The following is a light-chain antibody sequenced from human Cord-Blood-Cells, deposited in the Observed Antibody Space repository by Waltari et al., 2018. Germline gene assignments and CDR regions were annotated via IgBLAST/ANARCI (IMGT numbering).Light chain of an antibody. V-gene: IGLV2-8*01. Sequence: QSALTPPPSAPGSPGQSVPISCTGTSSDDGGSNSVTWYQQHPGKAPKRMIYEVSKRPSGVPDRFSGSKSGNTASLTVSGLQAEDEADYYCSSYAGSNNYVFGTGTKVTVL. J-gene: IGLJ1*01. CDR1: SSDDGGSNS. CDR3: SSYAGSNNYV. CDR2: EVS.